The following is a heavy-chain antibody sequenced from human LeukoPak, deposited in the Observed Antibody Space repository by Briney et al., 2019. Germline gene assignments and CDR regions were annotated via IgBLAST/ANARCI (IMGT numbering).Heavy chain of an antibody. CDR2: ISSSSSTI. D-gene: IGHD3-10*01. CDR3: ARAGFTFSDYFGSFFDY. V-gene: IGHV3-48*01. CDR1: GFTFSSYS. J-gene: IGHJ4*02. Sequence: GGSLRLSCAASGFTFSSYSMNWVRQAPGKGLEWVSHISSSSSTIYYADSVKGRFTISRDNAKNSLYLQMKSLRAEDTAVYYCARAGFTFSDYFGSFFDYWGQGTLVTVSS.